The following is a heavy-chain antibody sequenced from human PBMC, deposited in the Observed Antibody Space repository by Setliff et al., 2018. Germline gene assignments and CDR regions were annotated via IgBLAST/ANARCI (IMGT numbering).Heavy chain of an antibody. J-gene: IGHJ6*03. Sequence: ASVKVSCKASGYTFTNYALHWLRQAPGQRLEWMAYINGGNGNTHYSQKFRGRVTVTRDTSASTVFMELSTLRSEDTAVYYCAAPRLLPQYYYYYYMDVWGKGTTVTVSS. V-gene: IGHV1-3*01. CDR1: GYTFTNYA. D-gene: IGHD2-15*01. CDR3: AAPRLLPQYYYYYYMDV. CDR2: INGGNGNT.